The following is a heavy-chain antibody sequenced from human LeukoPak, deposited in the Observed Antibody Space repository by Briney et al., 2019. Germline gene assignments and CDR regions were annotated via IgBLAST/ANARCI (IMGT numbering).Heavy chain of an antibody. D-gene: IGHD4-23*01. CDR1: GYTFTSYY. CDR3: ARMGIRWYLKDAFDI. J-gene: IGHJ3*02. CDR2: INPSGGST. Sequence: ASVKVSCKASGYTFTSYYMHWVRQAPGQGLEWMGIINPSGGSTSYAQKFQGRVTMTRDTSTSTVYMELSSLRSEDTAVYYCARMGIRWYLKDAFDIWGQGTMVTVSS. V-gene: IGHV1-46*01.